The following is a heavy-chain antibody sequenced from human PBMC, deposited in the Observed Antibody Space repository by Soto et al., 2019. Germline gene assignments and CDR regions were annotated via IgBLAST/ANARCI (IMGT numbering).Heavy chain of an antibody. D-gene: IGHD3-3*01. CDR3: ARGGALWSGFSTVMFNGMDV. CDR1: GGSFSGYY. CDR2: INHRGST. J-gene: IGHJ6*02. Sequence: QVQLQQWGAGLLKPSETLSLTCAVYGGSFSGYYWSWVRQPPGKGLEWIGEINHRGSTNYNPSLKSRVTISVDTSKNQFSLNLRSVTAADTAVYYCARGGALWSGFSTVMFNGMDVWGQGITVTVSS. V-gene: IGHV4-34*01.